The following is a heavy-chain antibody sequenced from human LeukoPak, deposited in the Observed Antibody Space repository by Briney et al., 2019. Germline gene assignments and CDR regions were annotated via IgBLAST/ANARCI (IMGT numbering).Heavy chain of an antibody. V-gene: IGHV3-64*01. CDR1: GFTFSSFA. J-gene: IGHJ4*02. Sequence: GGSLRLSCGASGFTFSSFAMHLVRQSPGKGLEYISAISSDGGRTYYANSVKGRFSISRDNSKNTLYLQMGSLRAEDMAVYYCARRDWNLGYFDYWGPGTLVTVSS. CDR2: ISSDGGRT. CDR3: ARRDWNLGYFDY. D-gene: IGHD1-1*01.